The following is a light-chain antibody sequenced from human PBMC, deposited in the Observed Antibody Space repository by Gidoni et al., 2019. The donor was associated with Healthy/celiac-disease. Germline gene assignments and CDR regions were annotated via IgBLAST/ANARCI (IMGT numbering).Light chain of an antibody. Sequence: QSALTQPASVSGSPGQSITISCTGTSSDVGGYNYDSWYQQHPGKAPKLMIYEVSNRPSGVSNRFSGSKSGNTASLTISGLQAEDEADYYCSSYTSSSTLEVFGTGTKVTVL. V-gene: IGLV2-14*01. CDR1: SSDVGGYNY. CDR2: EVS. CDR3: SSYTSSSTLEV. J-gene: IGLJ1*01.